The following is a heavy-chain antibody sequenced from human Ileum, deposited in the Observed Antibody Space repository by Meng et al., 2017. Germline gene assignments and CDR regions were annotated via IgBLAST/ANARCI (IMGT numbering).Heavy chain of an antibody. J-gene: IGHJ4*02. V-gene: IGHV4-30-4*01. CDR1: GGSSGASLSSTDYY. CDR2: IDYSGST. CDR3: ASGGALWLRGVVDY. Sequence: QVQLRESGPGLVKPSQTLSLTCTVPGGSSGASLSSTDYYWTWIRQPPGKGLEWIGNIDYSGSTYYTPSLRSRVTMSLDTSKNQFSLNLTSMTAADTAVYYCASGGALWLRGVVDYWGQGALVTVSS. D-gene: IGHD5-18*01.